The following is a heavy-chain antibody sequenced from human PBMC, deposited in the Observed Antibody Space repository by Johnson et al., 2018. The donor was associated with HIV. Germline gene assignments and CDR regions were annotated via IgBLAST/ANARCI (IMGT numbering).Heavy chain of an antibody. CDR2: INPNGGSP. D-gene: IGHD3-22*01. V-gene: IGHV3-25*04. CDR1: QLTFSSYC. J-gene: IGHJ3*02. CDR3: GKEVGNYCRDAFDI. Sequence: QLVESGGGVVQPGRSLRLSCAASQLTFSSYCMNCVRQAPGNALELVGDINPNGGSPCFVDSVKGRFNISRDNTKNTLYLQMNSLRAEDTALYYCGKEVGNYCRDAFDIWGQGTMVTVSS.